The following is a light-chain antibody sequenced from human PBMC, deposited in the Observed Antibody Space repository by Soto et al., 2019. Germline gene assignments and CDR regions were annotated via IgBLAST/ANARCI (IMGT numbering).Light chain of an antibody. CDR1: SSNIGAGYD. CDR3: QSYDSTLSARYV. J-gene: IGLJ1*01. CDR2: GNI. V-gene: IGLV1-40*01. Sequence: QSVLTQPHSVSGAPGQRVTICCTGSSSNIGAGYDVHWYQQRPGTAPKLLIFGNINRPSGVPDRFSGSKSGTSASLAITGLQAEDEGDYYCQSYDSTLSARYVFGTGTKLTVL.